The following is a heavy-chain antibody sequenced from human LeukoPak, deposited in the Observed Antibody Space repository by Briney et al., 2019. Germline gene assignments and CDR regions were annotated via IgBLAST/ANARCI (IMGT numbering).Heavy chain of an antibody. J-gene: IGHJ5*02. D-gene: IGHD1-1*01. CDR2: IFYTGDS. V-gene: IGHV4-59*01. CDR1: ADSITSSY. CDR3: AKTARIPFS. Sequence: PQTRSLTCTVSADSITSSYCSWNRHPPEKGLECIGYIFYTGDSAYNPSLEGRVSMPLDPSNNQFSLNLTSVTATATPVYSVAKTARIPFSWGRGTLGTVSS.